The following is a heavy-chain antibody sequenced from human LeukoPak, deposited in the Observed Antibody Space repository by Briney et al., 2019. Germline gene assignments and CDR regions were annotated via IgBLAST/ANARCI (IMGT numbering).Heavy chain of an antibody. Sequence: GGSLRLSCAASGFTFSSYAMSWIRQAPGKGLEWVSAISGSGGSTYYADSVKGRFTISRDNSKNTLYLQMNSLRAEDTAVYYCAKDASGYDRGGLFDYWGQGTLVTVSS. D-gene: IGHD5-12*01. V-gene: IGHV3-23*01. CDR2: ISGSGGST. J-gene: IGHJ4*02. CDR1: GFTFSSYA. CDR3: AKDASGYDRGGLFDY.